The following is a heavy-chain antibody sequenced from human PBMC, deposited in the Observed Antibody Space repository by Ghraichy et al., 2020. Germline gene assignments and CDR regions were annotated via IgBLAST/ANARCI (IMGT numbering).Heavy chain of an antibody. J-gene: IGHJ4*02. Sequence: GGSLRLSCAASGFTFSSYGMHWVRQAPGKGLEWVAVISYDGSNKYYADSVKGRFTISRDNSKNTLYLQMNSLRAEDTAVYYCAKRPSDYDSSGYQGYYFDYWGQGTLVTVSS. V-gene: IGHV3-30*18. CDR3: AKRPSDYDSSGYQGYYFDY. CDR1: GFTFSSYG. D-gene: IGHD3-22*01. CDR2: ISYDGSNK.